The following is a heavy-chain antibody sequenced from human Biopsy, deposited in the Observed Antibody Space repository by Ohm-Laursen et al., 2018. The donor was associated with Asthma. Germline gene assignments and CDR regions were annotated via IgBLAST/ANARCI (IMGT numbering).Heavy chain of an antibody. CDR3: ARGDSSGWSHYYFDY. J-gene: IGHJ4*02. Sequence: SLRLSCAASGFMFRSFGMHWVRQAPGKGLEWVANIKEDGSEKNYVDSVKGRFTISRDNGKNSLYLQMDSLRAEDTAVYYCARGDSSGWSHYYFDYWGQGTLVTVSS. CDR1: GFMFRSFG. CDR2: IKEDGSEK. V-gene: IGHV3-7*03. D-gene: IGHD6-19*01.